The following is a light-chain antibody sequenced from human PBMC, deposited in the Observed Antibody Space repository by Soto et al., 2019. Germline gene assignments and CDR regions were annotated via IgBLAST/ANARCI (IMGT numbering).Light chain of an antibody. CDR1: ESVSRN. CDR3: QQYNSWPPIT. J-gene: IGKJ5*01. Sequence: EVVMTHSPATLSVSPCERATLSSSASESVSRNLAWYQQKPGQAPRLLIYDASTRATGIPDRFSGGGSGTEFTLTISSLQSEDFVVYYCQQYNSWPPITFGQGTRLENK. CDR2: DAS. V-gene: IGKV3-15*01.